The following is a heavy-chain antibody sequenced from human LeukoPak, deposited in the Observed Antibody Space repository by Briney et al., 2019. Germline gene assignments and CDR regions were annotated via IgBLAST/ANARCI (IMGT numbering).Heavy chain of an antibody. D-gene: IGHD6-13*01. Sequence: GGSLRLSCAASGFTFSSYALHWVRQAPGKGLEYVSGISSTGGSTYYANSVKGRFTISRDNSKNTLYLQMGSLRAEDMAVYFCARGGSNSWDPFDYWGQGTLVTVSS. CDR1: GFTFSSYA. J-gene: IGHJ4*02. V-gene: IGHV3-64*01. CDR3: ARGGSNSWDPFDY. CDR2: ISSTGGST.